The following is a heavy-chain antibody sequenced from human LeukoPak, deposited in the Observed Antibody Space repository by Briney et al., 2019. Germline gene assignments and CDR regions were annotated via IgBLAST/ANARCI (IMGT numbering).Heavy chain of an antibody. CDR2: IYYRGST. D-gene: IGHD3-22*01. CDR1: GGSVSSGSYY. CDR3: ASIRPGIRYYYDSSGLNDY. V-gene: IGHV4-61*01. Sequence: KPSETLSLTCTVSGGSVSSGSYYWSWIRQPPGKGLEWIGYIYYRGSTNYNPSLKSRVTISVDTSKNQFSLKLSTVTAADTAVYYCASIRPGIRYYYDSSGLNDYWGQGTLVTVSS. J-gene: IGHJ4*02.